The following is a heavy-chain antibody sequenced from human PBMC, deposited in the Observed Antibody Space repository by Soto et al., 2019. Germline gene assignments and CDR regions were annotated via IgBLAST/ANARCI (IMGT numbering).Heavy chain of an antibody. CDR2: IYHNGNT. D-gene: IGHD3-22*01. J-gene: IGHJ6*02. V-gene: IGHV4-30-2*06. CDR3: ARGRNYYDSSGYSGGYGLAV. CDR1: GDSISSGGYS. Sequence: QLQLRESGSGLVKPSQTLSLTCAVSGDSISSGGYSWNWIRQSPGKGLEWIGYIYHNGNTNYNPSLKSRATISLARSQNEFSLKLTSVTAADTAVYFCARGRNYYDSSGYSGGYGLAVWGQGTTVTVSS.